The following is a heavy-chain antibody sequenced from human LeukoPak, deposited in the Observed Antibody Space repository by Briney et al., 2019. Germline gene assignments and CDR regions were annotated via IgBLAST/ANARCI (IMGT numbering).Heavy chain of an antibody. Sequence: GGSLRLSCAASGFTFSSYAMHWVRQAPGKGLEWVAVISYDGSNKYYADSVKGRFTISRDNSKNTLYLQMNSLRAEDTAVYYCAKDEQITMVRGVPPYSPDWGQGTLVTVSS. J-gene: IGHJ4*02. CDR2: ISYDGSNK. D-gene: IGHD3-10*01. CDR3: AKDEQITMVRGVPPYSPD. CDR1: GFTFSSYA. V-gene: IGHV3-30*04.